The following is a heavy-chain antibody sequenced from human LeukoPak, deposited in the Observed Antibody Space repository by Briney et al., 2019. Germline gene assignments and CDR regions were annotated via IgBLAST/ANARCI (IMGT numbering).Heavy chain of an antibody. V-gene: IGHV3-7*01. CDR2: IKQDGSEK. CDR1: GFTFSSYW. D-gene: IGHD3-22*01. Sequence: PGGSLRLSCAASGFTFSSYWMSWVRQAPGKGLEWVANIKQDGSEKYYVDSVKGRFTISRDNAKNSLYLQMNSLRAEDTAVYYCAKRVYDSSGYGLDYWGQGTLVTVSS. CDR3: AKRVYDSSGYGLDY. J-gene: IGHJ4*02.